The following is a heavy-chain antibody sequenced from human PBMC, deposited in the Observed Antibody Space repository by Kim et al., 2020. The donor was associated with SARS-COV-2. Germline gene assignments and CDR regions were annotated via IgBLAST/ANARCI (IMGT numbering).Heavy chain of an antibody. V-gene: IGHV3-9*01. CDR2: ISWNSGSI. Sequence: GGSLRLSCAASGFTFGDYAMHWVRQAPGKGLEWVSGISWNSGSIGYADSVKGRFTISRDNAKNSLYLQMNSLRAEDTALYYCAKGALGYQLLLGWFDPWGQGTLVTVSS. CDR3: AKGALGYQLLLGWFDP. CDR1: GFTFGDYA. J-gene: IGHJ5*02. D-gene: IGHD2-2*01.